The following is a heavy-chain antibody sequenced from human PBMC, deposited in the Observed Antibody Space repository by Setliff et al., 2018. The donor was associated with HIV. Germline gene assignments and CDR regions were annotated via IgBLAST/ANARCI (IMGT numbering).Heavy chain of an antibody. Sequence: LSLPCTVSVGSISSYYWSWIRQPPGKGLEWIGYIYYTGSTNYNPSLKSRVTISLDTSKNQFSLNVNSVTAADTAVYYCARTPSRGGFDYWGQGTLVTVSS. J-gene: IGHJ4*02. V-gene: IGHV4-59*01. D-gene: IGHD3-16*01. CDR3: ARTPSRGGFDY. CDR1: VGSISSYY. CDR2: IYYTGST.